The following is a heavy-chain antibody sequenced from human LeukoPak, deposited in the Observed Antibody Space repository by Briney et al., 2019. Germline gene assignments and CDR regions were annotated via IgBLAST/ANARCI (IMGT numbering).Heavy chain of an antibody. CDR3: ARARFIVVVPAAIDIDAFDI. J-gene: IGHJ3*02. V-gene: IGHV4-34*01. CDR1: GGSFSGYY. CDR2: INHSGST. D-gene: IGHD2-2*01. Sequence: SETLSLTCAVYGGSFSGYYWSSIRQPPGKGLEWIGEINHSGSTNYNPSLKSRVTISVDTSKNQFSLKLSSVTAADTAVYYCARARFIVVVPAAIDIDAFDIWGQGTMVTVSS.